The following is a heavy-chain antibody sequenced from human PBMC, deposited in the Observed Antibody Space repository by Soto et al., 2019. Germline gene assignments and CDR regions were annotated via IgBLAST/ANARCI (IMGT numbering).Heavy chain of an antibody. J-gene: IGHJ4*02. Sequence: SETLSLTCSVSAVSISSYYWSCIRQPPGKGLEWIGYVYYSGTTNYNPSLKSRVTISVDTSKNQFSPKLSSVTAADTAVYYCARVISSGYYYYFDYWGQGTLVTVSS. D-gene: IGHD3-22*01. CDR2: VYYSGTT. V-gene: IGHV4-59*08. CDR1: AVSISSYY. CDR3: ARVISSGYYYYFDY.